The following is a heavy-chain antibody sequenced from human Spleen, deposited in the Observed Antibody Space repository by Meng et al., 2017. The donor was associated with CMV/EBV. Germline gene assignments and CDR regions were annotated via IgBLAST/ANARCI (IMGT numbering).Heavy chain of an antibody. CDR3: ARARMWFLPSDAFDI. V-gene: IGHV3-30-3*01. CDR2: ISYDGSNK. D-gene: IGHD2-21*01. CDR1: GFTFSSYA. Sequence: GESLKISCAASGFTFSSYAMHWVRQAPGKGLEWVAVISYDGSNKYYADSVKGRFTISRDNAKNTLYLQMNSLRAEDTAVYYCARARMWFLPSDAFDIWGQGTMVTVSS. J-gene: IGHJ3*02.